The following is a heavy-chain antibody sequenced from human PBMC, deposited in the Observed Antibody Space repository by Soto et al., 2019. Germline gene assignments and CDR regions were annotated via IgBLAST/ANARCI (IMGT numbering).Heavy chain of an antibody. J-gene: IGHJ6*02. CDR2: ITAATGTT. CDR1: GFTFGSYG. CDR3: AKAKGRSNFYYSGLDV. D-gene: IGHD1-26*01. V-gene: IGHV3-23*01. Sequence: VGSLRLSCAASGFTFGSYGMTWVRQAPGKGLECVSGITAATGTTYYADSVKGRFTISRDLSTNTLFLQMNSLRAADSAVYYCAKAKGRSNFYYSGLDVWGQGTTVTVSS.